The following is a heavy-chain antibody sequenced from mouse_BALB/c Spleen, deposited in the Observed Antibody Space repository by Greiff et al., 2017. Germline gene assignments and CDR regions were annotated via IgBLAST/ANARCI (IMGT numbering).Heavy chain of an antibody. J-gene: IGHJ1*01. CDR3: ARVHYYGSSPRYFDV. V-gene: IGHV7-3*02. CDR2: IRNKANGYTT. D-gene: IGHD1-1*01. CDR1: GFTFTDYY. Sequence: EVQLQESGGGLVQPGGSLRLSCATSGFTFTDYYMSWVRQPPGKALEWLGFIRNKANGYTTEYSASVKGRFTISRDNSQSILYLQMNTLRAEDSATYYCARVHYYGSSPRYFDVWGAGTTVTVSS.